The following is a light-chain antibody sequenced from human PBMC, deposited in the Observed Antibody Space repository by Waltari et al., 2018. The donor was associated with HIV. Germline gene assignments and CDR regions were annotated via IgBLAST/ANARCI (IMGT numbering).Light chain of an antibody. Sequence: QSALTQPASVSGSPGQSITISCTGTSSDVGGYNYVSWYQQHPGKAPKLMIYEVSNRASGVSNRVSGSKSGNTASRTISGLQAEDQADYYCSSYTSSSTLVVFGGGTKLTVL. V-gene: IGLV2-14*01. CDR2: EVS. J-gene: IGLJ2*01. CDR3: SSYTSSSTLVV. CDR1: SSDVGGYNY.